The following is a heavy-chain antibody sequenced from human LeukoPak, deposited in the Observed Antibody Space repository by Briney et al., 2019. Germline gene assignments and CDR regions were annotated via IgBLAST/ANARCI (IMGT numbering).Heavy chain of an antibody. D-gene: IGHD2-2*01. CDR2: INPNGGGT. V-gene: IGHV1-2*02. J-gene: IGHJ5*02. CDR3: ARYCSSTSCYRSWFDP. CDR1: GYTFTGYY. Sequence: GSVKVSCKASGYTFTGYYMHWVRQAPGQGLEWMGWINPNGGGTNYAQKFQGRVTMTRDTSISTAHMELSRLRSDDTAVYYCARYCSSTSCYRSWFDPWGQGTLVTVSS.